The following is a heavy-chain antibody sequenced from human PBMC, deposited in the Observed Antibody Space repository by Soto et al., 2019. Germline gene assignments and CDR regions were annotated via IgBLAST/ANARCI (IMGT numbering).Heavy chain of an antibody. V-gene: IGHV1-3*05. Sequence: QVQLVQSGAEEKKTGASVKVSCKASGYTFTSYAMHWVRQAPGQRLEWMGWINAGNGNTKYSQKLQGRVTITRDTSASTAYMELSSLRSEDTAVYYCARGPGTGMDVWGQGTTVTVSS. D-gene: IGHD1-1*01. CDR1: GYTFTSYA. CDR3: ARGPGTGMDV. CDR2: INAGNGNT. J-gene: IGHJ6*02.